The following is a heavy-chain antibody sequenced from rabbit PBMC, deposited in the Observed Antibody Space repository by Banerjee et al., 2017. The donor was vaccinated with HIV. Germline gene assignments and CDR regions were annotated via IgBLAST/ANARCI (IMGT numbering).Heavy chain of an antibody. Sequence: QSLEESGGDLVKPGASLTLTCTASGFSFSGSYWICWVHQAPGKGLEWIACIDAGSSGSTYYASWVNGRFTISRSTSLNTVDLKMTSLTAADTATYFCARGYYGSGGWTYASHFNLWGPGTLVTVS. CDR2: IDAGSSGST. J-gene: IGHJ4*01. CDR1: GFSFSGSYW. D-gene: IGHD1-1*01. CDR3: ARGYYGSGGWTYASHFNL. V-gene: IGHV1S40*01.